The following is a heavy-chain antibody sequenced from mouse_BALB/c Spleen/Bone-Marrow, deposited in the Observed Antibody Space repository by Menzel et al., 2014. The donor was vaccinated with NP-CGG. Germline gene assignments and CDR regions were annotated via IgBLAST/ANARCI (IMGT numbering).Heavy chain of an antibody. Sequence: EVKVVEYGGGLVQPGGSMKLSCVASGFTFSNYWMNWVRQSPEKGLEWVAEIRLKSNNYATHYAESVKGRFTISRDDSKSSVYLQMNNLRAEDTGIYYCTRGGSSSFDYWGQGTTLTVSS. V-gene: IGHV6-6*02. J-gene: IGHJ2*01. D-gene: IGHD1-1*01. CDR2: IRLKSNNYAT. CDR1: GFTFSNYW. CDR3: TRGGSSSFDY.